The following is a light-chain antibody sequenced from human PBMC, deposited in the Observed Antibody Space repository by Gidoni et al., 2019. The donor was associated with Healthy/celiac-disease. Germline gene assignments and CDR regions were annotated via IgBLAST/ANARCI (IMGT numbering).Light chain of an antibody. J-gene: IGKJ4*01. CDR2: DAS. CDR1: QSVSSY. V-gene: IGKV3-11*01. CDR3: QQRSNWPRT. Sequence: IDLTQSPATLSLSPGERATLSCRASQSVSSYLAGYQQTTGQAPSLLLYDASTRSTGIPARFIGSGAGTDFTLTISSLEPEDFAVYYCQQRSNWPRTFGGGTKVEIK.